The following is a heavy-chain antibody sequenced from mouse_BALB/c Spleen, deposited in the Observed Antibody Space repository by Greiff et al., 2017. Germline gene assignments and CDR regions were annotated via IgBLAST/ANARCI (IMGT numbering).Heavy chain of an antibody. CDR3: ATYGNYAAMDY. CDR1: GFTFSSYA. V-gene: IGHV5-9-4*01. D-gene: IGHD2-10*02. Sequence: EVQLVESGGGLVKPGGSLKLSCAASGFTFSSYAMSWVRQSPEKRLEWVAEISSGGSYTYYPDTVTGRFTISRDNAKNTLYLEMSSLRSEDTAMYYCATYGNYAAMDYWGQGTSVTVSS. J-gene: IGHJ4*01. CDR2: ISSGGSYT.